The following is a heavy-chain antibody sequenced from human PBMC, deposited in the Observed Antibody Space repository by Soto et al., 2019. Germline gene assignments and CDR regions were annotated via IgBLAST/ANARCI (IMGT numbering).Heavy chain of an antibody. D-gene: IGHD3-3*01. CDR1: GFTFSSYA. J-gene: IGHJ4*02. Sequence: EVQLLESGGGLVQPGGSLRLSCAASGFTFSSYAMSWVRQAPGKGLEWVSAISGSGGSTYYADSVKGRFTISRDNSKNTLYLQMNSLRAEDTAVYYCAKAYRITIFGVAGYYLDYWGQGTLVTVSS. CDR2: ISGSGGST. V-gene: IGHV3-23*01. CDR3: AKAYRITIFGVAGYYLDY.